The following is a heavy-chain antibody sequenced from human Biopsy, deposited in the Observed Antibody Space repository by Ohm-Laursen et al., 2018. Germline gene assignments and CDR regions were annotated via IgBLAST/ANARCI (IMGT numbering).Heavy chain of an antibody. Sequence: GPSVKVSCKASGGTFSNYGVNWVRQAPGQGLEWLGGNIPILGTGNYAQKFQDRVTVAADTSTSTATMELRSLRSDDTAVYYCATKLTGYFHHWGQRTLVIVSS. J-gene: IGHJ1*01. CDR2: NIPILGTG. CDR1: GGTFSNYG. D-gene: IGHD3-9*01. CDR3: ATKLTGYFHH. V-gene: IGHV1-69*06.